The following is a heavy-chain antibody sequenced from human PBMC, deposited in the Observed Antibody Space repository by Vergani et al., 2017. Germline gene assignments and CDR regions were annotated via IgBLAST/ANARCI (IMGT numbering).Heavy chain of an antibody. J-gene: IGHJ4*02. CDR2: KQKDGIYK. V-gene: IGHV3-30*02. Sequence: QVQLVESGGGGVQPGESLRLSCPAPGFPFSTYGMHWVGQAPGKGLDWVAFKQKDGIYKFYADSVRGRFTISRDISKNTLYLEMNSLSAEDTALYHCVKDHPVFDEWGRGTLVSVS. CDR1: GFPFSTYG. CDR3: VKDHPVFDE.